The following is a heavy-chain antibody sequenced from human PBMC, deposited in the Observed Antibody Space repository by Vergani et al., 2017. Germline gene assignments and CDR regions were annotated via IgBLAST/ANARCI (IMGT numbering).Heavy chain of an antibody. CDR1: GFSFPGYA. Sequence: EVQLLESGGGVVQPGRSLRLSCAASGFSFPGYAMSWVRQAPGKGLEWVSSVSGSSATPYYADSVKGRFIISRDNSKNTLHLQMNSLRADDTAVYYCTKGSRGYTGYFFDYWGQGTLATVSS. J-gene: IGHJ4*02. CDR3: TKGSRGYTGYFFDY. D-gene: IGHD5-12*01. CDR2: VSGSSATP. V-gene: IGHV3-23*01.